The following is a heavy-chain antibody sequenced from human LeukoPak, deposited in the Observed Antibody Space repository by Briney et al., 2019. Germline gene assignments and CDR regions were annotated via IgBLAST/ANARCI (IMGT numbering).Heavy chain of an antibody. V-gene: IGHV4-39*07. J-gene: IGHJ6*04. Sequence: SETLSLTCTVPGGSISSSSYYWGWIRQPPGKGLEWIGSIYYSGSTYYNPSLKSRVTISVDTSKNQFSLKLSSVTAADTAVYYCARGLVTSWIQLWFFLDVWGKGTTVTVSS. D-gene: IGHD5-18*01. CDR1: GGSISSSSYY. CDR3: ARGLVTSWIQLWFFLDV. CDR2: IYYSGST.